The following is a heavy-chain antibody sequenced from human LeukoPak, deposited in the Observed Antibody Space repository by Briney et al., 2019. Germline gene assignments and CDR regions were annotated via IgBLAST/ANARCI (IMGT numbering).Heavy chain of an antibody. D-gene: IGHD3-10*01. Sequence: ASVKVSCKASGYTFTSYGIRWVRQPPGQGLEWMGWISAYNGNTNYAQKLQGRVTKTRDTSISTAYMELSRLRSDDTAVYYCARGAYYGSGSPTEDFDYWGQGTLVTVSS. CDR2: ISAYNGNT. CDR3: ARGAYYGSGSPTEDFDY. J-gene: IGHJ4*02. V-gene: IGHV1-18*01. CDR1: GYTFTSYG.